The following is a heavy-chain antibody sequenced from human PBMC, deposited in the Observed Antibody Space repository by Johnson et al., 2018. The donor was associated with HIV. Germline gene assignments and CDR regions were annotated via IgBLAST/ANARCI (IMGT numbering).Heavy chain of an antibody. CDR3: AIGRGEFPRHAFDI. V-gene: IGHV3-33*08. J-gene: IGHJ3*02. CDR1: GFTFSDHY. CDR2: IWYDGSNN. D-gene: IGHD3-10*01. Sequence: VQLVESGGGLVQPGGSLRLSCAASGFTFSDHYMDWVRQAPGKGLEWVAVIWYDGSNNYYADSVKGRFTISKDNSRNTLFMHMNSLRADDTAVYYCAIGRGEFPRHAFDIWGQGTMVTVS.